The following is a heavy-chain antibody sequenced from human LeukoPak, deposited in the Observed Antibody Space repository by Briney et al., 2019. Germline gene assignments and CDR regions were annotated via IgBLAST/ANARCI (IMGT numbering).Heavy chain of an antibody. J-gene: IGHJ6*02. Sequence: PSETLSLTCTVSGGSISSYYWSWIRQPPGRGLEWIGYIYYSGSTNYNPSLKSRVTISVDTSKNQFSLKLSSVTAADTAVYYCARYRSGGSFRGMAVWGQGTTVTVSS. D-gene: IGHD2-15*01. CDR1: GGSISSYY. CDR3: ARYRSGGSFRGMAV. V-gene: IGHV4-59*01. CDR2: IYYSGST.